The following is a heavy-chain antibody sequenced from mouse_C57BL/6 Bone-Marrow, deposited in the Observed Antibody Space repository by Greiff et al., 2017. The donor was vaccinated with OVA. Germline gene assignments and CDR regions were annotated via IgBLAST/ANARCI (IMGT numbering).Heavy chain of an antibody. V-gene: IGHV14-4*01. J-gene: IGHJ2*01. D-gene: IGHD1-1*01. CDR3: TPYGSSYYFDY. CDR1: GFNIKDDY. CDR2: IDPENGDT. Sequence: EVQLQQSGAELVRPGASVKLSCTASGFNIKDDYMHWVKQRPEQGLEWIGWIDPENGDTEYASKFQGKATITADTSSNTACLQLSSLTSEDTAVYYCTPYGSSYYFDYWGQGTTLTVSS.